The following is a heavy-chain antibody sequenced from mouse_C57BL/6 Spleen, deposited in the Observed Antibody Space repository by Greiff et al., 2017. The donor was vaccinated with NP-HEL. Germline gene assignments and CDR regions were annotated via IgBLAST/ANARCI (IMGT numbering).Heavy chain of an antibody. Sequence: EVQLQQSGPELVKPGASVKISCKASGYSFTGYYMHWVKQSHGNILDWIGYIYPYNGVSSYNQKFKGKATLTVDKSYSTAYMELRSLTSEDSAVYYWTRNGEWLLLDYWGQGTTLTVSS. CDR1: GYSFTGYY. CDR3: TRNGEWLLLDY. J-gene: IGHJ2*01. CDR2: IYPYNGVS. V-gene: IGHV1-31*01. D-gene: IGHD2-3*01.